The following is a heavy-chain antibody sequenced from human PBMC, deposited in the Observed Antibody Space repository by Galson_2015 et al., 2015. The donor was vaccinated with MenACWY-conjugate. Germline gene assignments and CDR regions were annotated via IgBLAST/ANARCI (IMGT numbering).Heavy chain of an antibody. D-gene: IGHD1-26*01. V-gene: IGHV5-51*01. CDR3: ARHPPGGRGMDV. J-gene: IGHJ6*02. CDR1: GYTFTTYW. Sequence: QSGAEVKKPGESLKISCKGSGYTFTTYWIGWVRQLPGKGLEWMGLISPGDSETRYSPAFQGQVTISADKSISTAYVRWDSLQASDTAMYYCARHPPGGRGMDVWGQGTTVTVSS. CDR2: ISPGDSET.